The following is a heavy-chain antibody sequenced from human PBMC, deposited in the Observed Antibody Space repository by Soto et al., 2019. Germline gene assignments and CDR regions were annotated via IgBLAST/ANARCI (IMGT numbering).Heavy chain of an antibody. Sequence: EVQLLESGGGLVQPGGSLRLSCAASGFTFSSYAMSWVRQAPGKGLEWVSAISGSGGSTYYADSVKGRFTISRDNSKNTLYLQMNSMRAEDTAVYYCAKDRRLVRLVYYYGMDVWGPGTTVTVSS. CDR1: GFTFSSYA. CDR2: ISGSGGST. D-gene: IGHD1-26*01. J-gene: IGHJ6*02. CDR3: AKDRRLVRLVYYYGMDV. V-gene: IGHV3-23*01.